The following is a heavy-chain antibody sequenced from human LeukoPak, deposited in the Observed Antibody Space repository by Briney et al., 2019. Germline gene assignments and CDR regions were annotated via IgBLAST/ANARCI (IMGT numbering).Heavy chain of an antibody. Sequence: SETLSLTCTVSGGSISSYYWSWIRQPPGKGLEWIGYIHYSGSTNYNPSLTSRVTISVDTSKNQFSLKLSSVTAADTAVYYCARRGYSYGPGYYYYYMDVWGKGTTVTVSS. V-gene: IGHV4-59*01. CDR1: GGSISSYY. CDR3: ARRGYSYGPGYYYYYMDV. D-gene: IGHD5-18*01. J-gene: IGHJ6*03. CDR2: IHYSGST.